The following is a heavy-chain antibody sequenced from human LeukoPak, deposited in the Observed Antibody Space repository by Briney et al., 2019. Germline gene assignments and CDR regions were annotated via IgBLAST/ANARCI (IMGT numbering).Heavy chain of an antibody. Sequence: GESLKISCKGSGYSFTSYWIGWVRQMPGKGLEWMGIIYPGDSDTRYSPSFQGQVTISADKSISTAYLQWSSLKASDTAMYYCARVRRGYSYGYSGFDPWGQGTLVTVSS. J-gene: IGHJ5*02. V-gene: IGHV5-51*01. CDR1: GYSFTSYW. CDR3: ARVRRGYSYGYSGFDP. CDR2: IYPGDSDT. D-gene: IGHD5-18*01.